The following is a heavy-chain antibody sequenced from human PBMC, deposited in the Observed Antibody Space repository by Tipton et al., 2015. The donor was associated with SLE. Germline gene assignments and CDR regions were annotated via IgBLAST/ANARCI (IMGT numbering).Heavy chain of an antibody. CDR2: ISSSSSYI. V-gene: IGHV3-21*01. CDR3: ALYLDYYDSSGYNY. Sequence: SLRLSCAASGFTFSSYSMDWVRQAPGKGLEWVSSISSSSSYIYYADSVKGRFTISRDNAKNSLYLQMNSLRAEDTAVYYCALYLDYYDSSGYNYWGQGTLVTVSS. D-gene: IGHD3-22*01. CDR1: GFTFSSYS. J-gene: IGHJ4*02.